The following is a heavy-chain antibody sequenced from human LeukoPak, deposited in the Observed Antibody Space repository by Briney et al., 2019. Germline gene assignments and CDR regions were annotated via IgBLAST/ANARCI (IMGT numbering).Heavy chain of an antibody. CDR3: ARKGPYYYGSGSHYNWFDP. Sequence: SETLSLTCAVYGGSFSGYYWSWIRQPPGKGLEWIGEINHSGSTNYNPSLKSRVTISVDTSKNQFSLKLSSVTAADTAVYYCARKGPYYYGSGSHYNWFDPWGQGTLVTVSS. J-gene: IGHJ5*02. D-gene: IGHD3-10*01. V-gene: IGHV4-34*01. CDR1: GGSFSGYY. CDR2: INHSGST.